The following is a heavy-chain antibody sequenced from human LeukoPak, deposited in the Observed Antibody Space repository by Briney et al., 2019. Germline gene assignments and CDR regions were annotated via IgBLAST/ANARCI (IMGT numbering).Heavy chain of an antibody. CDR2: MNPNSGNT. J-gene: IGHJ3*02. D-gene: IGHD1-14*01. CDR3: ARSNPLYAFDI. V-gene: IGHV1-8*01. Sequence: ASVTVSCKASGYTFTSYDINWVRQAPGQGLEWMGWMNPNSGNTGYAQKFQGRVTMTRNTSISTAYMELSSLRSEDTAVYYCARSNPLYAFDIWGQGTMVTVSS. CDR1: GYTFTSYD.